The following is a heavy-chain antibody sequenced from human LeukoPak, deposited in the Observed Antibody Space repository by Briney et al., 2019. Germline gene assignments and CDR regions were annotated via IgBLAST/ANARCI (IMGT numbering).Heavy chain of an antibody. CDR1: GFTFSSYA. J-gene: IGHJ4*02. Sequence: PGGSLRLSCAAAGFTFSSYAMHWVRQAPGKWLEWVAVISYDGSNKYYADSVKGRFTICRDNSKNTLYLQRKSLRAEDTAVYYCARDGPWIQLWLPPRGYFDYWGKGTLVTVSS. V-gene: IGHV3-30-3*01. D-gene: IGHD5-18*01. CDR3: ARDGPWIQLWLPPRGYFDY. CDR2: ISYDGSNK.